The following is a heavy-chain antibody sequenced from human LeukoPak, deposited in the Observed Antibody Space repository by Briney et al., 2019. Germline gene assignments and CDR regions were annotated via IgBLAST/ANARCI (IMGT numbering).Heavy chain of an antibody. V-gene: IGHV3-23*01. Sequence: GGSLRLSCAASGFTFSSYAMSWVRQAPGKGLEWVSAISGSGGSTYYADSVKGRFTISRDNSKNTLYLQMNSLRAEDTAVYYCARDQGIDYGMDVWGQGTTVTVSS. CDR1: GFTFSSYA. J-gene: IGHJ6*02. CDR2: ISGSGGST. D-gene: IGHD2-21*01. CDR3: ARDQGIDYGMDV.